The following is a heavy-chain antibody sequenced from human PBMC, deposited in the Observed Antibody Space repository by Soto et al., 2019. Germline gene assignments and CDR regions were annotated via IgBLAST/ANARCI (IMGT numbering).Heavy chain of an antibody. Sequence: SETLSLTCTVSGASVSRYYWTWIRQPPGKGLEWIGYISYSGGTNYNPSLRSRVTISLDTSKNQFSLKPSSVTAADTAVYYCARDPWGYHYMDVWDNGTTVTVSS. CDR1: GASVSRYY. V-gene: IGHV4-59*02. CDR3: ARDPWGYHYMDV. J-gene: IGHJ6*03. D-gene: IGHD3-16*01. CDR2: ISYSGGT.